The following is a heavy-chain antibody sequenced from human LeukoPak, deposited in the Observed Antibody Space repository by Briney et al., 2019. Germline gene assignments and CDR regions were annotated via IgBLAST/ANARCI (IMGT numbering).Heavy chain of an antibody. D-gene: IGHD1-1*01. CDR2: INHSGDT. CDR3: ARGSQLNS. J-gene: IGHJ4*02. Sequence: SETLSLTCAVYGGSFSDYLWSWIRQFPGKGLEWIGEINHSGDTNYNPSLKSRVTISVDTSKNQFSLKLSSVTAADTAVYYCARGSQLNSWGQGSLVTVSS. V-gene: IGHV4-34*01. CDR1: GGSFSDYL.